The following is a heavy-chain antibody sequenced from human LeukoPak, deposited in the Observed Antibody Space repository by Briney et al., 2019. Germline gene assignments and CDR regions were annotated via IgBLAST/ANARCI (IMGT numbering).Heavy chain of an antibody. CDR1: GGSFSGYY. V-gene: IGHV4-34*01. J-gene: IGHJ4*02. D-gene: IGHD5-12*01. Sequence: SETLSLTRAVYGGSFSGYYWSWIRQPPGKGLEWIGEINHSGSTNYNPSLKSRVTISVDTSKNQFSLKLSSVTAADTAVYYCARGWLEYYFDYWGQGTLVTVSS. CDR2: INHSGST. CDR3: ARGWLEYYFDY.